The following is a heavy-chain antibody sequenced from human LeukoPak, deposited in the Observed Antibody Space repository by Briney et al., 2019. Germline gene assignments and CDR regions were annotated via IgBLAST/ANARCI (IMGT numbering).Heavy chain of an antibody. J-gene: IGHJ4*02. CDR2: IYPGDSDT. Sequence: GESLKISCKASGYSFTSYWIGWVRQMPGKGLEWMGIIYPGDSDTRYSPSFQGQVTISADKSISTAYLQRSSLKASDTAMYYCARRRGYSYGYTPLFDYWGQGTLVTVSS. CDR3: ARRRGYSYGYTPLFDY. V-gene: IGHV5-51*01. CDR1: GYSFTSYW. D-gene: IGHD5-18*01.